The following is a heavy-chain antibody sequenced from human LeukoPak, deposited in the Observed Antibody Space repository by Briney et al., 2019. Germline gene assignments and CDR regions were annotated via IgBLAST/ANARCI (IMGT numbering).Heavy chain of an antibody. CDR2: INAGNGDT. D-gene: IGHD3-10*01. V-gene: IGHV1-3*01. CDR1: RYTFSNDA. CDR3: ARDPGSRSYWSNSGMDV. J-gene: IGHJ6*02. Sequence: ASVKVSCKASRYTFSNDAMHWVRQAPGERLDWMGWINAGNGDTKYSQNFQGRVTITRDTSEGTTYMELSSLRTEDTAVYYCARDPGSRSYWSNSGMDVWGQGTTVTVSS.